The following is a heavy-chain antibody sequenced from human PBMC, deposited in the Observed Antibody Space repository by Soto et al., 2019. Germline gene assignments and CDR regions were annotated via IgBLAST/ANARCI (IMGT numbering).Heavy chain of an antibody. CDR1: GFTFDDYT. Sequence: EVQLVESGGVVVQPGGSLRLSCAASGFTFDDYTMHWVRQAPGKGLEWVSLISWDGGSTYYADSVKGRFTISRDNSRTSLYLQMNSLRTEDTALYYCAKDIGPYYYGMDVWGQGTTVTVSS. V-gene: IGHV3-43*01. J-gene: IGHJ6*02. D-gene: IGHD3-16*01. CDR2: ISWDGGST. CDR3: AKDIGPYYYGMDV.